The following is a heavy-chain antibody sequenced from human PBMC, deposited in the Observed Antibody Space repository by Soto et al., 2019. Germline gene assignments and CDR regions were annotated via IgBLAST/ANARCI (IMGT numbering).Heavy chain of an antibody. D-gene: IGHD3-9*01. J-gene: IGHJ4*02. Sequence: PGGSLRLSCAASGFTFSSYGMHWIRQAPGKGLEWVAVISYDGSNKYYADSVKGRFTISRDNSKNTLYLQMNSRRAEDTAVYYCAEAGAPYFDWLLVAYWGQGTRVTVSS. CDR1: GFTFSSYG. CDR2: ISYDGSNK. CDR3: AEAGAPYFDWLLVAY. V-gene: IGHV3-30*18.